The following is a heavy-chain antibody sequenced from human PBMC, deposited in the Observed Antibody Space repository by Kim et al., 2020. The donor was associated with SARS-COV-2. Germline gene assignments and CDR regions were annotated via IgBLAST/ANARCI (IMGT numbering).Heavy chain of an antibody. J-gene: IGHJ4*02. D-gene: IGHD2-2*01. V-gene: IGHV4-34*01. CDR1: GGSFSGYY. CDR3: AGNANYCSSTSCYGGIDY. Sequence: SETLSLTCAVYGGSFSGYYWSWIRQPPGKGLEWIGEINHSGSTNYNPSLKSRVTISVDTSKNQFSLKLSSVTAADTAVYYCAGNANYCSSTSCYGGIDYWGQGTLVTVSS. CDR2: INHSGST.